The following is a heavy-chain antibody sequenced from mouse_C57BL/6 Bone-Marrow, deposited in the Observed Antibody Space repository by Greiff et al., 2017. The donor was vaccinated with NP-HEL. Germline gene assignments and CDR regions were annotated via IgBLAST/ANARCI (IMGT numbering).Heavy chain of an antibody. J-gene: IGHJ2*01. D-gene: IGHD3-2*02. CDR1: GYTFTSYG. CDR2: IYPRSGNT. V-gene: IGHV1-81*01. CDR3: ARASSGWRKDY. Sequence: QVQLQQSGAELARPGASVKLSCKASGYTFTSYGISWVKQRPGQGLEWIGEIYPRSGNTYYNEKFKGKATLTADKSSSTAYMELRSLTSEDSAVYFCARASSGWRKDYWGQGTTLTVSS.